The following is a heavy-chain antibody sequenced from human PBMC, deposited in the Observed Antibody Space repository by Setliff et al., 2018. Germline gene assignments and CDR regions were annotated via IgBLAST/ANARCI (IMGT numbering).Heavy chain of an antibody. CDR2: IIPILGIA. CDR1: GYTFTSYG. CDR3: ARQLSRRWLHTKRPGRYFDY. Sequence: SVKVSFKASGYTFTSYGISWVRQAPGQGLEWMGWIIPILGIANYAQKFQGRVTITADKSTSTAYMELSSLRSEDTAVYYCARQLSRRWLHTKRPGRYFDYWGQGTLVTVSS. D-gene: IGHD5-12*01. V-gene: IGHV1-69*10. J-gene: IGHJ4*02.